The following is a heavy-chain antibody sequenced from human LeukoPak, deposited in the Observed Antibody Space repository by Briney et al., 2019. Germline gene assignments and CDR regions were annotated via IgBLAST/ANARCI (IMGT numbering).Heavy chain of an antibody. D-gene: IGHD3-22*01. CDR1: GVFITNSAYY. V-gene: IGHV4-39*02. Sequence: SETLSLTCTVSGVFITNSAYYWGWIRQSPGKGLEWVATIFFDGSTYYTPSLKSRVTIFLDASNNHFSLRLSSVTAADTAVYYCVRSPHYYDSSGYFLSWDYWGQGTLVTVSS. CDR3: VRSPHYYDSSGYFLSWDY. J-gene: IGHJ4*02. CDR2: IFFDGST.